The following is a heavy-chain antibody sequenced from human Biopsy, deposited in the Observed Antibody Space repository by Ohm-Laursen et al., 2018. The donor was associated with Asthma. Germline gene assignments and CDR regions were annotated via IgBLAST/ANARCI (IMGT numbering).Heavy chain of an antibody. CDR1: GFSLTNSRDG. Sequence: PTQTLTLTCTFSGFSLTNSRDGVGWIRQPPGKAPEWLALIYGNDDKRYSPSLNNRLTVTKDTSRKQVALTLTNMDLVDAATYFCAHAVQISDSFTGFFSSYFDMWGLGALISVSS. CDR2: IYGNDDK. J-gene: IGHJ4*01. V-gene: IGHV2-5*01. CDR3: AHAVQISDSFTGFFSSYFDM. D-gene: IGHD3-9*01.